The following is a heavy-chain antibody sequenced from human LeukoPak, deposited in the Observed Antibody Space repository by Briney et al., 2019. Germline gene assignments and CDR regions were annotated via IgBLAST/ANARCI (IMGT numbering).Heavy chain of an antibody. CDR3: AREVQLNWFDP. CDR2: INSDGSST. J-gene: IGHJ5*02. V-gene: IGHV3-74*01. Sequence: GGSLRLSCAASGFTFSSYWMHWVRQAPGKGLVWVSRINSDGSSTSYADSVKGRFTISRDNAKNTLYLRMNSLRAEDTAVYYCAREVQLNWFDPWGQGTLVTVSS. CDR1: GFTFSSYW.